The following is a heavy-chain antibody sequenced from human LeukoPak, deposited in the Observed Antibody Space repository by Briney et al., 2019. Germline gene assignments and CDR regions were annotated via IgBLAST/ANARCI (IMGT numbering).Heavy chain of an antibody. D-gene: IGHD2-15*01. J-gene: IGHJ4*02. V-gene: IGHV3-33*01. CDR1: GFTFSSCV. Sequence: GGSLRLSCAASGFTFSSCVMHWVRQAPGKGLEWVAATWSDGNNKYYADSVKGRFTISRDNAKNSLFLQMNSLRAEDTAVYYCARDNGWSADFWGQGTLVTVSS. CDR3: ARDNGWSADF. CDR2: TWSDGNNK.